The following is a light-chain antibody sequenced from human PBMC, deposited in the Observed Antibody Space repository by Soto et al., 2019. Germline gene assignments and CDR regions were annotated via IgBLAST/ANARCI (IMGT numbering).Light chain of an antibody. CDR2: DVS. CDR3: GSYTTSSNDV. CDR1: SSDIDAYNY. Sequence: QSVLTQPASVSGSPGQSITISCTGTSSDIDAYNYVSWYQQHPGKAPKLMIYDVSNRPSGISNRFSGSKSGNTASLTISGVQAEDEADYHCGSYTTSSNDVFGTGTKVTVL. J-gene: IGLJ1*01. V-gene: IGLV2-14*01.